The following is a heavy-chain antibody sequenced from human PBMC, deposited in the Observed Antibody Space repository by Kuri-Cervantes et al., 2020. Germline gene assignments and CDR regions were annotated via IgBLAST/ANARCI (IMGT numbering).Heavy chain of an antibody. J-gene: IGHJ4*02. V-gene: IGHV1-69*13. CDR1: GGTFSSYA. CDR3: ARGRITMVRGGTECDY. Sequence: SVKVSCKASGGTFSSYAISWVRQAPGQGLEWMGGIIPIFGTANYAQKFQGRVTITADESTSTAYMELSRLRSDDTAVYYCARGRITMVRGGTECDYWGQGTLVTVSS. D-gene: IGHD3-10*01. CDR2: IIPIFGTA.